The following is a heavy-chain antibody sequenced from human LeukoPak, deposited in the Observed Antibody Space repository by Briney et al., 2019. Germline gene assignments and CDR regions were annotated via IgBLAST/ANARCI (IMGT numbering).Heavy chain of an antibody. Sequence: GGSLRLSCAASGFTFSRNGMHWVRQAPGKGLEWVAVISYDGTNKYYEDSVKGRFTISRDNSKNTLYLQMGSLRAEDMAVYYCARDGYSYGLDYWGQGTLVTVSS. V-gene: IGHV3-30*03. J-gene: IGHJ4*02. CDR1: GFTFSRNG. CDR2: ISYDGTNK. CDR3: ARDGYSYGLDY. D-gene: IGHD5-18*01.